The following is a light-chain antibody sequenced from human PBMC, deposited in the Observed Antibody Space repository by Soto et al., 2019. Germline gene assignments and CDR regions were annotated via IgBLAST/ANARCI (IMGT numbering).Light chain of an antibody. J-gene: IGKJ1*01. V-gene: IGKV2-28*01. CDR2: LGS. CDR1: QSLLHSNGYNY. Sequence: DIVMTQSPLSLPVTPGEPASLSCRSSQSLLHSNGYNYFDWYLQKPGQSPQLLIYLGSNRASGVPDRFSGSGSGTDFTLKISRLEAEDVGVYYCMQALQTPWTFGQGTKVDIK. CDR3: MQALQTPWT.